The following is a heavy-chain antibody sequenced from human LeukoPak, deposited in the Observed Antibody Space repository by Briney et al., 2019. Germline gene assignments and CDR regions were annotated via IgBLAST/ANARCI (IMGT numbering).Heavy chain of an antibody. V-gene: IGHV3-7*05. D-gene: IGHD3-22*01. CDR2: RKEDGTEK. CDR1: GFTFSTYW. CDR3: ASYYDGSGYYDAFDI. J-gene: IGHJ3*02. Sequence: PGGSLRLSCAGSGFTFSTYWMTWVRQAPGKGLESVANRKEDGTEKDYVDSVNGRFTIPRDNAKKSLYLPMNRLRAEDTAVYYCASYYDGSGYYDAFDIWGQGTMVTVSS.